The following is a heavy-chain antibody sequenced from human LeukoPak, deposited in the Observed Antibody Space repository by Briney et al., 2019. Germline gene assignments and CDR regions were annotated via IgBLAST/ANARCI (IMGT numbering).Heavy chain of an antibody. J-gene: IGHJ6*02. D-gene: IGHD6-19*01. V-gene: IGHV3-48*03. CDR3: ARDQWLAYYYHDMDV. Sequence: PGGSLRLSCAASGFTFSTYAMNWVRQAPGKGLEWVSYITNNGSTIYYADSVKGRFTISRDKAENSQYQQMNSRRAEDTAIYYCARDQWLAYYYHDMDVWGQGTTVTVSS. CDR1: GFTFSTYA. CDR2: ITNNGSTI.